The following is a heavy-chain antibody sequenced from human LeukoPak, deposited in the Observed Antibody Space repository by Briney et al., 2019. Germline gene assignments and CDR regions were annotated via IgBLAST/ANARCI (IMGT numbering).Heavy chain of an antibody. CDR3: ARGGHYYYYGMDV. J-gene: IGHJ6*02. CDR1: GGSFSGYY. V-gene: IGHV4-34*01. Sequence: PSETLSLTCAVYGGSFSGYYWSWIRQPPGKGLEWIGEINHSGSTNYNPSLKSRVTISVGTSKNQFSLKLSSVTAADTAVYYCARGGHYYYYGMDVWGQGTTVTVSS. CDR2: INHSGST.